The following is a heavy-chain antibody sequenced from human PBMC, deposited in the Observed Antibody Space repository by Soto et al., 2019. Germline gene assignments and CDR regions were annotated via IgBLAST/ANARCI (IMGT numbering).Heavy chain of an antibody. CDR2: IKQDGSEK. Sequence: GGSLRLSCAASGFAFSSYWMSWVRQAPGKGLEWVANIKQDGSEKYYVDSVKGRFTISRDNAKNSLYLQMNSLRAEDTAVYYCARDRQVWFGELREDYFDYWGQGTLVTVSS. V-gene: IGHV3-7*01. CDR1: GFAFSSYW. J-gene: IGHJ4*02. CDR3: ARDRQVWFGELREDYFDY. D-gene: IGHD3-10*01.